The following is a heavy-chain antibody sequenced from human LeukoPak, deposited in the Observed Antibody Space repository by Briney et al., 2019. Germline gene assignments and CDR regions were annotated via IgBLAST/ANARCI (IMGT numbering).Heavy chain of an antibody. CDR2: IYHSGST. J-gene: IGHJ4*02. Sequence: SETLSLTCTVSGYSISSGYYWGWIRQPPGKGLEWIGSIYHSGSTYYNPSLKSRVTISVDTSKSQFSLKLSSVTAADTAVYYCARGVLPDYWGQGTLVTVSS. D-gene: IGHD2/OR15-2a*01. V-gene: IGHV4-38-2*02. CDR1: GYSISSGYY. CDR3: ARGVLPDY.